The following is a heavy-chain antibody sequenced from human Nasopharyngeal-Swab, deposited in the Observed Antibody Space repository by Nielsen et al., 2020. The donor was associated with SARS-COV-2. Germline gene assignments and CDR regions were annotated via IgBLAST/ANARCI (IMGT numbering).Heavy chain of an antibody. CDR2: VYPGNSEV. CDR3: ARRAARDGYNYEVDP. V-gene: IGHV5-51*01. D-gene: IGHD5-24*01. J-gene: IGHJ5*02. Sequence: GESLKISCMASGYSFVNHWIGWVRQKPGKGLEWMGMVYPGNSEVAYSPSFQGQVTISADKSMNTAYLQWRNLRASDTAMYFCARRAARDGYNYEVDPWGQRTLVTVSS. CDR1: GYSFVNHW.